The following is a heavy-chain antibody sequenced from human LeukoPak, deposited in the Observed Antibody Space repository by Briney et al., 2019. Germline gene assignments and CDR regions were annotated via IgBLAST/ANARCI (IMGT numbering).Heavy chain of an antibody. CDR3: ARAVRPPTQSVGWSDY. J-gene: IGHJ4*02. D-gene: IGHD6-19*01. CDR2: ISSSSSYI. V-gene: IGHV3-21*01. Sequence: GGSLRLSCAASGFTFSNYSMNWVRQAPGKGLEWVSSISSSSSYIYYADSVKGRFTISRDNAKNSLYLQMNSLRAEDTAVYYCARAVRPPTQSVGWSDYWGQGTLVTVSS. CDR1: GFTFSNYS.